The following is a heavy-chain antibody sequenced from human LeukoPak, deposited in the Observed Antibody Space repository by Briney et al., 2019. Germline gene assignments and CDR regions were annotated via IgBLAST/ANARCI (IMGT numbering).Heavy chain of an antibody. D-gene: IGHD3-9*01. CDR2: ISGSGGST. CDR1: GFTFSSYG. V-gene: IGHV3-23*01. Sequence: PGGSLRLSCAASGFTFSSYGMSWVRQAPGKGLEWVSAISGSGGSTYYADSVKGRFTISRDNSKNTLYLQMNSLRAEDTAVYYCAKVGYFDLWSDVEYYYYYYMDVWGKGTTVTISS. CDR3: AKVGYFDLWSDVEYYYYYYMDV. J-gene: IGHJ6*03.